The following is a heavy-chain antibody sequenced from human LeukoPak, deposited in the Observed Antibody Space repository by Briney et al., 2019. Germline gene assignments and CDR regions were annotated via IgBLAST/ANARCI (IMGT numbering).Heavy chain of an antibody. J-gene: IGHJ4*02. CDR3: AKDSVYSSGWDY. CDR2: ISGSGGST. V-gene: IGHV3-23*01. Sequence: GGSLRLSCAASGFTFSSYAMSWVRQAPGKGLEWVSAISGSGGSTYYADSVKGRFTISRDNPKNTLYLQMNSLRAEDTAVYYCAKDSVYSSGWDYWGQGTLVTVSS. CDR1: GFTFSSYA. D-gene: IGHD6-19*01.